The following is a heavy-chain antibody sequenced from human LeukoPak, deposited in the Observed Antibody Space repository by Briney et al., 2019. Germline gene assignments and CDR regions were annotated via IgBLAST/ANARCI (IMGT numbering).Heavy chain of an antibody. CDR2: IYYSGST. CDR1: GGSISRYY. D-gene: IGHD6-13*01. J-gene: IGHJ4*02. CDR3: ASKQEPRRNFDY. Sequence: PSETLSLTCTVPGGSISRYYWSAIWQPPGKGLEWIGYIYYSGSTNYNPSLKSRVTISVDTSKNQFSLKLSSVTAADTAVYYGASKQEPRRNFDYWGQGTLVTVSS. V-gene: IGHV4-59*01.